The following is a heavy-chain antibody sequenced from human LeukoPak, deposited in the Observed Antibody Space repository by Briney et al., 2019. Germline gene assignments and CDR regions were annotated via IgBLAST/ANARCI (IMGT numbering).Heavy chain of an antibody. Sequence: GGSLRLSCAASGFSFSTNAMTWVRQAPTRGLEWVSAISGSGDSTYYTDSVKGRSTISRDNSENTLYLEMSTLRADDTAVYYCASYCLGGSCYHGLVVWGQGTTVTVSS. CDR3: ASYCLGGSCYHGLVV. V-gene: IGHV3-23*01. J-gene: IGHJ6*02. CDR2: ISGSGDST. D-gene: IGHD2-15*01. CDR1: GFSFSTNA.